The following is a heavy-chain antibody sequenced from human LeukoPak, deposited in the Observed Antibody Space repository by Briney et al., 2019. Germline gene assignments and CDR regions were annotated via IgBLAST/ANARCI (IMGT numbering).Heavy chain of an antibody. CDR3: ARRVVVPAAPYYFDY. J-gene: IGHJ4*02. CDR2: ISGSGGST. V-gene: IGHV3-23*01. Sequence: GGSLRLSCAASGFTFSNYAMSWVRQAPGKGLEWVSVISGSGGSTFYADSVKGRFAISRDNSKNTLYLQMNSLRAEDTAVYYCARRVVVPAAPYYFDYWGQGTLVTVSS. D-gene: IGHD2-2*01. CDR1: GFTFSNYA.